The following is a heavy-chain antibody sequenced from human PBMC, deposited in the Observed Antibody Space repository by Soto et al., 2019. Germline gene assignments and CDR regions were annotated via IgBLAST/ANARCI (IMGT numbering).Heavy chain of an antibody. J-gene: IGHJ3*02. CDR3: AREWEALDI. V-gene: IGHV4-30-4*02. D-gene: IGHD1-26*01. CDR2: IYYSGST. Sequence: SDSLSLSCTVSGGSVSSGDDYWSWSRQPPGKGLEWIGYIYYSGSTYYNPSLKSRVTISVDTSKNQFSLKLSSVTAADTAVYYCAREWEALDIWGQGTMVTVSS. CDR1: GGSVSSGDDY.